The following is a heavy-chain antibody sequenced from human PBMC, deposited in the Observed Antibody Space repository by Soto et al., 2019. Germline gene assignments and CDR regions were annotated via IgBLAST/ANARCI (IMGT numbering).Heavy chain of an antibody. V-gene: IGHV3-48*02. CDR3: ASGLGSSRS. D-gene: IGHD3-10*01. Sequence: LRLSCVASGFTFSPYTMNWVRQTPGRRLEWVAYISSSGSTIYYAESVKGRFTVSRDNAKSSLYLQMDGLRDEDTAVYYCASGLGSSRSWGQGSRVTVSS. CDR2: ISSSGSTI. CDR1: GFTFSPYT. J-gene: IGHJ1*01.